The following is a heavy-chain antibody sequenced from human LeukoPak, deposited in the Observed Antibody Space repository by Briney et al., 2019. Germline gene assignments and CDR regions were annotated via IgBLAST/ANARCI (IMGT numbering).Heavy chain of an antibody. Sequence: SETLSLTCTVSGGSINSGGYYWSWIRQHPGKGLEWIGYICYTGSTYYNPSLKSRVTISLDTSKNQFSLKVSSVTAADTAVYYCARAYDYGDTNWFDPWGQGTLVTVSS. CDR3: ARAYDYGDTNWFDP. J-gene: IGHJ5*02. CDR2: ICYTGST. V-gene: IGHV4-31*03. D-gene: IGHD4-17*01. CDR1: GGSINSGGYY.